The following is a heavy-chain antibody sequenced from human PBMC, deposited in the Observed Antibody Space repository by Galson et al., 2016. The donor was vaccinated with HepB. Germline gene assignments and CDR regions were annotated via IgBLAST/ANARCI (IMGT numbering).Heavy chain of an antibody. D-gene: IGHD2-15*01. CDR1: GFTFNDYS. V-gene: IGHV3-21*01. J-gene: IGHJ6*02. CDR2: ISSSSSYV. CDR3: ASCSGGSCYLYEMDV. Sequence: SLRLSCAGSGFTFNDYSMTWVRQAPGKGLEWVSSISSSSSYVYYADSVKGRFTISRDNAKNSLFLQMNSLSAEDTAVYYCASCSGGSCYLYEMDVWGQGTTVTVSS.